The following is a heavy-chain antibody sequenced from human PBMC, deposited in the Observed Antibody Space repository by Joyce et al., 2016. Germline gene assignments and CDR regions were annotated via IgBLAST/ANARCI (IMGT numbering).Heavy chain of an antibody. CDR1: GYSFSSYA. CDR2: INTGNGYT. D-gene: IGHD3-3*01. V-gene: IGHV1-3*04. Sequence: QVQLVQSGAEVKKPGASVTVSCKASGYSFSSYALHWVRQAPGQRLEWMGWINTGNGYTNYSPKLQGRLTFTRDTSANTAFMELSRLRSEDTAIYYCARGYDFVGDWSDPWGQGTGVTVSS. CDR3: ARGYDFVGDWSDP. J-gene: IGHJ5*02.